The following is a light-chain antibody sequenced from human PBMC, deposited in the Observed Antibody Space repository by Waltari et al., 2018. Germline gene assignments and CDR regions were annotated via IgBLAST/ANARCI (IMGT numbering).Light chain of an antibody. CDR3: ATWDDSQRV. J-gene: IGLJ1*01. CDR1: NSNIGRNS. V-gene: IGLV1-44*01. Sequence: QSVLTQQPSASGTPGQRVTISCSGSNSNIGRNSVFWFQQLPGTSPKPLIYGNDHRPSGVPDRFSGSKSGTSASLAISGLQSEDEADYYCATWDDSQRVFGTGTKVTVL. CDR2: GND.